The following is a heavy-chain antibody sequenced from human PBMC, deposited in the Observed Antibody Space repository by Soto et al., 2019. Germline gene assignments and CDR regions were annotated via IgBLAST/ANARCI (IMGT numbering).Heavy chain of an antibody. CDR3: AGDRRRMDV. V-gene: IGHV3-33*01. CDR2: IWYDGSKK. CDR1: GFTFSSYG. Sequence: QVQLVESGGGVVQPGRSLRLSCAASGFTFSSYGMHWVRQAPGKGLEWVAVIWYDGSKKYYADSVKGRFTISRDNSKNTLYLQMNSLSAEDTAVYYGAGDRRRMDVWGQGTTVTVAS. D-gene: IGHD6-25*01. J-gene: IGHJ6*02.